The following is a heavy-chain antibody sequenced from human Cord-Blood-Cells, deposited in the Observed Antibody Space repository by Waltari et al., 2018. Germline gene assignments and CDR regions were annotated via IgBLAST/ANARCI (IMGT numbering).Heavy chain of an antibody. CDR1: GYTFTSYD. Sequence: QVPLVQSGAEVTKPGASVKVSCKASGYTFTSYDINWVRQATGQGLEWMGWRNPTSGNTGYAQKFQGRVTMTRNTSISTAYMELSSLRSEDTAVYYCARGGIAAAGTNYWGQGTLVTVSS. CDR2: RNPTSGNT. V-gene: IGHV1-8*01. CDR3: ARGGIAAAGTNY. D-gene: IGHD6-13*01. J-gene: IGHJ4*02.